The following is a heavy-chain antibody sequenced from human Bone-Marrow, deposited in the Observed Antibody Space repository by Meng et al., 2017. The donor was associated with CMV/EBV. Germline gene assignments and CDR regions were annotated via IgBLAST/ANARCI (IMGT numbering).Heavy chain of an antibody. J-gene: IGHJ6*02. CDR3: ARGGGVFYGMDV. CDR1: GGSISSSSYY. D-gene: IGHD3-16*01. V-gene: IGHV4-39*07. CDR2: IYYSGST. Sequence: SETLSLTCTVSGGSISSSSYYWGWIRQPPGKGLEWIGSIYYSGSTYYNPSLKSRVTISVDTSKNQFSLKLSSVTAADTAVYYCARGGGVFYGMDVWGQGTTVTVSS.